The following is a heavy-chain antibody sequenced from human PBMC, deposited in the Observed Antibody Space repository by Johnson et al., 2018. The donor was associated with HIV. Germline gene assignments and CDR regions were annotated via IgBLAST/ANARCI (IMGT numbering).Heavy chain of an antibody. J-gene: IGHJ3*02. CDR2: IRSDGSNK. Sequence: QVQLVESGGGVVQPGGSLRLSCAASGFTFSSYGMHWVRQAPGKGLEWVAFIRSDGSNKYYADSVKGRFTISRDNSKNTLYLQMNSLRAEDTAVYYCAKVDTAMVNAFDIWGQGTMVTVSS. V-gene: IGHV3-30*02. D-gene: IGHD5-18*01. CDR3: AKVDTAMVNAFDI. CDR1: GFTFSSYG.